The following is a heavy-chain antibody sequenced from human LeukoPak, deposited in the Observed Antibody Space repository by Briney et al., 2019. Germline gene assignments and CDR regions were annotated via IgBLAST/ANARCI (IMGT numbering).Heavy chain of an antibody. J-gene: IGHJ4*02. CDR1: GFTFSCYT. V-gene: IGHV3-48*04. CDR2: IGTSSTTI. D-gene: IGHD1-26*01. CDR3: ARAPEGGGRGPLDY. Sequence: GGSLRLSCAASGFTFSCYTMNWVRQPPGKGLEWGSNIGTSSTTIYYADSVKGRFTISRDNAKNSLYLQMNSLRAEDTAVYYCARAPEGGGRGPLDYWGQGTLVTVSS.